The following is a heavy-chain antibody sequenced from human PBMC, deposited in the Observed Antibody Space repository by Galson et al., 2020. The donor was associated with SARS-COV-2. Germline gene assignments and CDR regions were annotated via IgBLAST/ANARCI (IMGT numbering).Heavy chain of an antibody. CDR1: GFTFSSYS. CDR2: ISSSSSYI. CDR3: ARDQSSGITGTLVIYYYYYMDV. J-gene: IGHJ6*03. Sequence: GESLKISCAASGFTFSSYSMNWVRQAPGKGLEWVSSISSSSSYIYYADSVKGRFTISRDNAKNSLYLQMNSLRAEDTAVYYCARDQSSGITGTLVIYYYYYMDVWGKGTTVTVSS. D-gene: IGHD1-20*01. V-gene: IGHV3-21*01.